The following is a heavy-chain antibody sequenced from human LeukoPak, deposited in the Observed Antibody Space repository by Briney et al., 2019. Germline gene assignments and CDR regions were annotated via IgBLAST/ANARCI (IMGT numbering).Heavy chain of an antibody. V-gene: IGHV3-23*01. J-gene: IGHJ4*02. CDR2: ISGSDSRT. D-gene: IGHD3-3*01. CDR3: AKLSSGNLYYFDY. CDR1: GFTFSSYA. Sequence: PGGSLRLSCAASGFTFSSYAMTWVRQAPGKGLELVSGISGSDSRTYYADSVKGRFTISRDNSKNTLYLQMNSLRAEDTAVYYCAKLSSGNLYYFDYWGQGTLVTVSS.